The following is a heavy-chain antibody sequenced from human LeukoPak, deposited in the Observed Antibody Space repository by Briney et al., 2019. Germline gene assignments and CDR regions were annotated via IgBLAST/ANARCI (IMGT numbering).Heavy chain of an antibody. CDR1: GFIFGSYS. J-gene: IGHJ6*02. CDR3: AKAASSSWPSYYYGMDV. D-gene: IGHD6-13*01. CDR2: ITGSGGNT. Sequence: GGSLRLSCAASGFIFGSYSMSWVRQAPGKGLEWVSVITGSGGNTYYADSVKGRFTISKDNSKNTVYLQMSSLRVDDTAVYYCAKAASSSWPSYYYGMDVWSQGTTVTVSS. V-gene: IGHV3-23*01.